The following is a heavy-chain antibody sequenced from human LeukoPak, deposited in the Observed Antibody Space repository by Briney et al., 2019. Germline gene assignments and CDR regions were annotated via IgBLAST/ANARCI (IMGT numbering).Heavy chain of an antibody. CDR2: ISAYNGNT. CDR3: ARLVTQPDQYYYYYYGMDV. V-gene: IGHV1-18*01. D-gene: IGHD2-21*02. Sequence: ASVKVSCKASGYTFTSYAMHWVRQAPGQGLEWMGWISAYNGNTNYAQKLQGRVTMTTDTSTSTAYMELRSLRSDDTAVYYCARLVTQPDQYYYYYYGMDVWGQGTTVTVSS. J-gene: IGHJ6*02. CDR1: GYTFTSYA.